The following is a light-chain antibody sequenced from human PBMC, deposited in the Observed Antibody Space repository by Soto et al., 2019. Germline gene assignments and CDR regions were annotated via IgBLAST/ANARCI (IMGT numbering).Light chain of an antibody. CDR3: QQCGSLPGT. Sequence: EIAFTQSPGTLSLSQAHRATLSCSSTQSINGNYLHWYQQKPGQAPRLLIFRTSSRATGIPDRFIGGGSGTDFTLTISRLEPEDFAVYYCQQCGSLPGTFGQGTKVDIK. CDR1: QSINGNY. CDR2: RTS. J-gene: IGKJ1*01. V-gene: IGKV3-20*01.